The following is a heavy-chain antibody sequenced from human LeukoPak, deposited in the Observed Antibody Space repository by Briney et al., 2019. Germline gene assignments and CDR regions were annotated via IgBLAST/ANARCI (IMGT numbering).Heavy chain of an antibody. D-gene: IGHD3-3*01. V-gene: IGHV1-2*02. Sequence: ASVKVSCKASGYTFTGYYMHWVRQAPGQGLEWMGWINPNSGGTNYAQKFRGRVTMTRDTSISTAYMELSRLRSDDTAVYYCARDYDFWSGYTPIDYWGQGTLVTVSS. CDR2: INPNSGGT. J-gene: IGHJ4*02. CDR1: GYTFTGYY. CDR3: ARDYDFWSGYTPIDY.